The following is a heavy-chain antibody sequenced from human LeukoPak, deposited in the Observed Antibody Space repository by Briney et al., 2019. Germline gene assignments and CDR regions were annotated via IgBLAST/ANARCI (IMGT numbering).Heavy chain of an antibody. CDR3: ARGSFLITFGGFIG. D-gene: IGHD3-16*02. J-gene: IGHJ4*02. CDR1: GFTFSDDY. V-gene: IGHV3-11*04. CDR2: ISSSGSPI. Sequence: PGGSLRLSCATSGFTFSDDYMSWIRQAPGKGLEWVSYISSSGSPIYYADSVKGRFTISRDNAKNSLFLQMNSLRAEDTAVYYCARGSFLITFGGFIGWGQGTLVTVSS.